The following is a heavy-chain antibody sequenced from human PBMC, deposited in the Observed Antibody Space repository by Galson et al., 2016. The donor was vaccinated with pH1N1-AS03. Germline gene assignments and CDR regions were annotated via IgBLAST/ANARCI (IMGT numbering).Heavy chain of an antibody. D-gene: IGHD4-23*01. CDR2: IYSGGTT. J-gene: IGHJ4*02. V-gene: IGHV3-66*01. Sequence: SLRLSCAASGFTFNRSWMNWVRQAPGKGLEWVSIIYSGGTTYYADSVKGRFIVSRDNSKNTLYLQMNSLRAEDTAVYYCVRDFRWGGNSGYWGQGTLVTVSS. CDR1: GFTFNRSW. CDR3: VRDFRWGGNSGY.